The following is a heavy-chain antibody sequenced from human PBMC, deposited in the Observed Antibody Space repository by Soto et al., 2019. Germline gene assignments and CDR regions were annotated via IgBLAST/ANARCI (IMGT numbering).Heavy chain of an antibody. CDR1: GYTFTTYG. Sequence: QVQLVQSGAEVKKPGASVKVSCKASGYTFTTYGITWVRQAPGQGLEWMGWISTYNGNTTYPQKLQGRVTMPTDTSTSTAYMELRSLRSDDTAVYYCARERYCISSGCSLDCWGQGTLVTVSS. V-gene: IGHV1-18*01. CDR3: ARERYCISSGCSLDC. CDR2: ISTYNGNT. J-gene: IGHJ4*02. D-gene: IGHD2-2*01.